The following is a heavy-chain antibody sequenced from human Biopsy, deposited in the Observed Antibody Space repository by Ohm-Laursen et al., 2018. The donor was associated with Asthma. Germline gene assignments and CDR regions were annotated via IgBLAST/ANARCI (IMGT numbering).Heavy chain of an antibody. D-gene: IGHD1-20*01. V-gene: IGHV4-34*01. CDR3: ARAAITGIRGWFDP. CDR1: GGYLTGHY. J-gene: IGHJ5*02. Sequence: TLSLTWTVYGGYLTGHYWNWIRQPPGKGLEWIGEIDQSGYTNYNPSLKSRVTISADMSKNQFHLNLSSVTAADTAVYFCARAAITGIRGWFDPWGQGTQVTVSS. CDR2: IDQSGYT.